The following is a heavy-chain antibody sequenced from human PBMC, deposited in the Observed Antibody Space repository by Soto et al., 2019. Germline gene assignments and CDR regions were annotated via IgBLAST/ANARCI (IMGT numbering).Heavy chain of an antibody. CDR3: AKDKGMTTAPEDAFDI. D-gene: IGHD4-17*01. J-gene: IGHJ3*02. V-gene: IGHV3-23*01. CDR1: GFTFSSYW. Sequence: PGGSLRLSCAASGFTFSSYWMSWVRQAPGKGLEWVSNISGSGGSTYYADSVKGRFTISRDNSKNTLYLQMNSLRAEDTAVYYCAKDKGMTTAPEDAFDIWGQGTMVTVSS. CDR2: ISGSGGST.